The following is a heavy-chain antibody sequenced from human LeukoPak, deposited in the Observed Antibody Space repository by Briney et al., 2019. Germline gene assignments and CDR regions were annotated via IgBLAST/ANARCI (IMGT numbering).Heavy chain of an antibody. Sequence: ASVKVSCKASGYTFTSYGISWVRQAPGQGLEWMGWISAYNGNTNYAQKLQGRVTMTTDTSTSTAYMELRSLRSDDTAVYYCARDRGPYYDFWSGYYTFDYWGQGTLVTVSS. CDR3: ARDRGPYYDFWSGYYTFDY. CDR1: GYTFTSYG. CDR2: ISAYNGNT. V-gene: IGHV1-18*01. D-gene: IGHD3-3*01. J-gene: IGHJ4*02.